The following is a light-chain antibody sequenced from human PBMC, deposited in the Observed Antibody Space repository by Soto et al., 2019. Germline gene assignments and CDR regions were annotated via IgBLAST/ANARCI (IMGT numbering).Light chain of an antibody. CDR1: SSNIGAGYD. J-gene: IGLJ2*01. V-gene: IGLV1-40*01. CDR3: QSYDSSLSGAV. Sequence: QPVLTQPPSVSGAPGQRVTISCTGSSSNIGAGYDVHWYQQLPGTAPKLLIYGNSNRPSGVPDRFSGSKSGTSASLAIIGLQAEDEADYYCQSYDSSLSGAVFGGGTKVTVL. CDR2: GNS.